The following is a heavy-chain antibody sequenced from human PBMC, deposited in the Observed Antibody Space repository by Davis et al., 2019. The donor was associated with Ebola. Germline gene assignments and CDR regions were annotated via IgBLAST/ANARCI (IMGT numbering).Heavy chain of an antibody. CDR1: GGSFSGYY. J-gene: IGHJ6*02. Sequence: MPSETLSLTCAVYGGSFSGYYWSWIRQPPGKGLEWIGEINHSGSTNSNPSLTSRVTISVDTSKSQFSLKLSSVTAADTAVYYCARDRGYSYGSIYYSYGMDVWGQGTTVTVSS. CDR3: ARDRGYSYGSIYYSYGMDV. CDR2: INHSGST. D-gene: IGHD5-18*01. V-gene: IGHV4-34*01.